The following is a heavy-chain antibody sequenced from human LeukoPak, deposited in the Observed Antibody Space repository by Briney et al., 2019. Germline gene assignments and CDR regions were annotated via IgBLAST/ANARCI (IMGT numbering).Heavy chain of an antibody. J-gene: IGHJ5*02. Sequence: TSETLSLTCTISGDSISGYYWNWIRQPPGKGLEWIGFVHYSGSTNYNPFLKSRVTISVDISKNQFSLNLSSVTAADTAVYYCARARGGYGDYGSWFDPWGQGTLVPVSS. V-gene: IGHV4-59*01. CDR1: GDSISGYY. D-gene: IGHD4-17*01. CDR3: ARARGGYGDYGSWFDP. CDR2: VHYSGST.